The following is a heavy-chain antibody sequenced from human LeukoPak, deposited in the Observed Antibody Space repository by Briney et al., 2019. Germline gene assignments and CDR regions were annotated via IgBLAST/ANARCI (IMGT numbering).Heavy chain of an antibody. D-gene: IGHD3-10*01. CDR1: GFSFSEHG. J-gene: IGHJ3*02. V-gene: IGHV3-33*01. CDR2: TWYDGSNN. CDR3: ARDRYFGSDGFDI. Sequence: QPGGSLRLSCAASGFSFSEHGMHWVRQAPGKGPEWVTVTWYDGSNNHYADSVKGRFTISRDNSKNTVFLEMNSLRAEDTAVYHCARDRYFGSDGFDIWGPGTMVIASS.